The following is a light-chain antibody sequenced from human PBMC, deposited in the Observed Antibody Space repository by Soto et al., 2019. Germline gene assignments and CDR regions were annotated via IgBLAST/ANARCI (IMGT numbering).Light chain of an antibody. CDR1: QIISGNY. J-gene: IGKJ5*01. Sequence: EIVLTQSPGTLSLSPGERATLSCRAIQIISGNYLAWYQQKPGQAPRHIIYGASNRATGIPERFSGSGSGTDFTLTISRLETQDSSMYYCKQYVISVTFVQGTRLEIK. V-gene: IGKV3-20*01. CDR3: KQYVISVT. CDR2: GAS.